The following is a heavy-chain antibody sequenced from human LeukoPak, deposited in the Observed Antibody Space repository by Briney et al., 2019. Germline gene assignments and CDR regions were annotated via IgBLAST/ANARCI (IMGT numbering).Heavy chain of an antibody. V-gene: IGHV4-4*07. CDR2: IYTSGNT. CDR3: ASTQLQIY. D-gene: IGHD2-2*01. CDR1: GGSISSYY. J-gene: IGHJ4*02. Sequence: SETLSLTCTVSGGSISSYYGSWIRQPAGKGLEWIGRIYTSGNTEYNPSLKSRATMSVDTSKNQFSLKLSSVTAADTAVYYCASTQLQIYWGQGTLVTVSS.